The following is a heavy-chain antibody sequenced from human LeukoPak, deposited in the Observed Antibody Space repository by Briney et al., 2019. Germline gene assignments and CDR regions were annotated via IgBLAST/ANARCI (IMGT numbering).Heavy chain of an antibody. D-gene: IGHD5-18*01. V-gene: IGHV3-9*01. CDR1: GFTFDDYA. J-gene: IGHJ4*02. CDR2: ISWNSDSI. Sequence: PGGSLRLSCAASGFTFDDYAMHWVRQAPGKGLEWVSGISWNSDSIGYADSVKGRFTISRDNAKNSLYLQMNSLRAEDTALYYCAKDMKDTAMEGFDYWGQGTLVTVSS. CDR3: AKDMKDTAMEGFDY.